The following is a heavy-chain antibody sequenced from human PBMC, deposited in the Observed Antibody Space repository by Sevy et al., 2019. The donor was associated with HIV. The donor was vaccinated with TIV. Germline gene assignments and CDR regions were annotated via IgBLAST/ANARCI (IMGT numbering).Heavy chain of an antibody. J-gene: IGHJ4*02. Sequence: GGSLRLSCAASGFTFSSYVMHWVRQAPGKGLEWVAVISYDGSNKYYADSVKGRFTISRDNSKNTLYLQMNSLSAEDTAGYYCARVRGAGTFDYWGQGTLVTVSS. V-gene: IGHV3-30-3*01. D-gene: IGHD6-13*01. CDR3: ARVRGAGTFDY. CDR1: GFTFSSYV. CDR2: ISYDGSNK.